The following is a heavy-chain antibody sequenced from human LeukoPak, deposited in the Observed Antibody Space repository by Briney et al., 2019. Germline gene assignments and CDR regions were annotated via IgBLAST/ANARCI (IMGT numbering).Heavy chain of an antibody. CDR3: ARVVTYGSGSYYTFAFDY. V-gene: IGHV4-31*03. D-gene: IGHD3-10*01. Sequence: SETLSLTCTVSGGSISSDHYYWSWIRQYPGKGLEWIGYIYYSGSTYYNPSLKSRVTISVDTSKKQFSLKLTSVTAADTAVYYCARVVTYGSGSYYTFAFDYWGQGTLVTVSS. CDR1: GGSISSDHYY. CDR2: IYYSGST. J-gene: IGHJ4*02.